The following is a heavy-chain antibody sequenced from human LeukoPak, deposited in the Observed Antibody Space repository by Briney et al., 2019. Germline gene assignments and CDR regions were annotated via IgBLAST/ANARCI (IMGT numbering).Heavy chain of an antibody. V-gene: IGHV3-66*01. J-gene: IGHJ4*02. CDR2: IYSGGST. CDR1: GFTVNSNY. D-gene: IGHD1-26*01. CDR3: ARDLGGGSYPKLFDF. Sequence: QPGGSLRLSCAASGFTVNSNYMSWVRQAPGKGLEWVSVIYSGGSTYNADSVKGRFAISRDCSKNTLYLQMNSLRAEDTAVYYCARDLGGGSYPKLFDFWGQGTLVTVSS.